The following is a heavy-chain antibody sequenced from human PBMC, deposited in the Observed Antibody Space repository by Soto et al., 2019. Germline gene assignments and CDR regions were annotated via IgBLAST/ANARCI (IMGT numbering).Heavy chain of an antibody. Sequence: QVQLLESGPGLLKPSETLSLPCSVSGGSMSPFSWSWIRQSPRKGLEWIGYIYYSGNTNYNPSLKSRVTMAVDTSKDQFSLRLSSVTAADSAVYYWARGVYDYWSGYYAGSGLDVWGQGTTVIVSS. CDR3: ARGVYDYWSGYYAGSGLDV. CDR1: GGSMSPFS. D-gene: IGHD3-3*01. J-gene: IGHJ6*02. V-gene: IGHV4-59*01. CDR2: IYYSGNT.